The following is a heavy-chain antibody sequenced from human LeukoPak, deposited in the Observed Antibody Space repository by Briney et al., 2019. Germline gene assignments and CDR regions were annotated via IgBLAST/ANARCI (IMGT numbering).Heavy chain of an antibody. Sequence: PSETLSLTCTVSGGSISSSSYYWGWIRQPPGKGLEWIGSIYYSGSTYYNPSLKSRVTISVDTSKNQFSLKLSSVTAADTAVYYCARGKTSAFDIWGPGTMVTVSS. CDR1: GGSISSSSYY. J-gene: IGHJ3*02. D-gene: IGHD3-10*01. V-gene: IGHV4-39*01. CDR2: IYYSGST. CDR3: ARGKTSAFDI.